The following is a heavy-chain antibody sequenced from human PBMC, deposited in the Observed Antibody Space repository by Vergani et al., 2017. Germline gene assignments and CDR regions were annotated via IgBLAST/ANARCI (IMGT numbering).Heavy chain of an antibody. CDR3: ARDFPGGVSIFGVVTYAFDI. Sequence: QVQLQESGPGLVKPSQTLSLTCTVSGGSISSGSYYWSWIRQPAGKGLEWIGRIYTSGSTNYNPSLKSRVTISVDTSTNQFSLKLSSVTAADTDVYYCARDFPGGVSIFGVVTYAFDIWGQGTMVTVSS. CDR1: GGSISSGSYY. V-gene: IGHV4-61*02. J-gene: IGHJ3*02. D-gene: IGHD3-3*01. CDR2: IYTSGST.